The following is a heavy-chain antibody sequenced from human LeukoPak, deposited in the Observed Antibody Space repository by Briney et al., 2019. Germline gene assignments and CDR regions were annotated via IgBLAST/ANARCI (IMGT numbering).Heavy chain of an antibody. D-gene: IGHD3-10*01. CDR2: INWNGGST. V-gene: IGHV3-20*04. CDR3: ARCLRLGYYYYYYMDV. Sequence: PGGALRLSCAASGFTFDDYGMSWVRQAPGKGLDWFSGINWNGGSTGYADSVKGRFTISRDNAKNSLYLQMNSLRAEDTALYYCARCLRLGYYYYYYMDVWGKGTTVTVSS. CDR1: GFTFDDYG. J-gene: IGHJ6*03.